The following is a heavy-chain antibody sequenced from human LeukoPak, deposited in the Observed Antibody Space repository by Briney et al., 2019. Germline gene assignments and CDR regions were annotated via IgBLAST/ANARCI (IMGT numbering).Heavy chain of an antibody. V-gene: IGHV3-30*04. CDR3: ARSGYCSSTSCYNRDWFDP. D-gene: IGHD2-2*02. CDR2: ISYDGSNK. J-gene: IGHJ5*02. CDR1: GFTFNSYA. Sequence: GGSLRLSCAASGFTFNSYAMHWVRQAPGKGLEWVAVISYDGSNKYYADSVKGRFTISRDNSKNTLYLQMNSLRAEDTAVYYCARSGYCSSTSCYNRDWFDPWGQGTLVTVSS.